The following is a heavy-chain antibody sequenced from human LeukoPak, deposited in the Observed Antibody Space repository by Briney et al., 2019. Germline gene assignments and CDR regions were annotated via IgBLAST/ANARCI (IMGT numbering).Heavy chain of an antibody. J-gene: IGHJ4*02. CDR1: GGSISSGSYY. Sequence: SETLSLTCTVSGGSISSGSYYWSWIRQPAGKGLEWIGRIYTSGSTNYNPSLKSRVTISVDTSKNQFSLKLSSVTAADTAVYYCARAPTTYGDLYFDYWGQGTLVTVSS. V-gene: IGHV4-61*02. CDR3: ARAPTTYGDLYFDY. D-gene: IGHD4-17*01. CDR2: IYTSGST.